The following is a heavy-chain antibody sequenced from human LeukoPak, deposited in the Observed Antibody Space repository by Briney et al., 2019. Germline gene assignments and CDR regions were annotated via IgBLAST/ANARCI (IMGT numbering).Heavy chain of an antibody. CDR3: ARDEEGYYYYYYMDV. J-gene: IGHJ6*03. Sequence: GGSLRLSCAASGFTFSTYAMHWVRQAPGKGLEWVSSISSSSSYIYYADSVKGRFTISRDNAKNSLYLQMNSLRAEDTAVYYCARDEEGYYYYYYMDVWGKGTTVTVSS. CDR2: ISSSSSYI. V-gene: IGHV3-21*01. CDR1: GFTFSTYA.